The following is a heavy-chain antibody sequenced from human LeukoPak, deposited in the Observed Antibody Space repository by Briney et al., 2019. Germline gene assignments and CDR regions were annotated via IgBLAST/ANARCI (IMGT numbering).Heavy chain of an antibody. Sequence: ASVTVSCKASGYTFTSYDINWVRQATGQGLEWMGWMNPNSGNTGYAQKFQGRVTMTRDTSTSTLYMELSSLTSEDTAVYYCARASGSSAVPFDYWGQGTLVTVSS. CDR2: MNPNSGNT. V-gene: IGHV1-8*01. J-gene: IGHJ4*02. D-gene: IGHD3-10*01. CDR1: GYTFTSYD. CDR3: ARASGSSAVPFDY.